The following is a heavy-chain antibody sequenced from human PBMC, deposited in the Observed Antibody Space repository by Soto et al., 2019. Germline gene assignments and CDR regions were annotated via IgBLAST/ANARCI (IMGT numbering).Heavy chain of an antibody. CDR2: IWYSGGNT. CDR1: GFTFSSYA. D-gene: IGHD3-10*01. V-gene: IGHV3-23*01. CDR3: ARDRGRWFGELIREYYYMDV. J-gene: IGHJ6*03. Sequence: LGGSLRLSCAASGFTFSSYAMSWVRQAPGKGLEWVSAIWYSGGNTYYADSVKGRFTISRDNSKNTLYLQMNSLRAEDTAVYYCARDRGRWFGELIREYYYMDVWGKGTTVTVSS.